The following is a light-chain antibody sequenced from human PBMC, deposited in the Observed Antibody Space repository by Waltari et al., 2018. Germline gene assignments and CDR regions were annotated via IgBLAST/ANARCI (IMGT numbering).Light chain of an antibody. CDR3: MQSLQTPIT. Sequence: TVMTQSPLSLPVTPGEPASIPCRSSQSLRYSNGYNYLNWYLQKPGQSPQLLIYLGSNRASGVPDRFSGSGSGTDFTLKISRVEAEDVGVYYCMQSLQTPITFGQGTRLEIK. CDR2: LGS. CDR1: QSLRYSNGYNY. J-gene: IGKJ5*01. V-gene: IGKV2-28*01.